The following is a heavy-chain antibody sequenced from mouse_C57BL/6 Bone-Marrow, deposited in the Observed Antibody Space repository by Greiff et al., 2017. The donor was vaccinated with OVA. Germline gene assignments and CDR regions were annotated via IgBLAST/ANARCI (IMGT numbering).Heavy chain of an antibody. CDR2: ISYDGSN. CDR1: GYSITSGYY. J-gene: IGHJ1*03. Sequence: ESGPGLVKPSQSLSLTCSVTGYSITSGYYWNWIRQFPGNKLEWMGYISYDGSNNYNPSLKNRISITRDTSKNQFFLKLNSVTTEDTATYYCARDYGSSSLRYFDVWGTGTTVTVSS. D-gene: IGHD1-1*01. CDR3: ARDYGSSSLRYFDV. V-gene: IGHV3-6*01.